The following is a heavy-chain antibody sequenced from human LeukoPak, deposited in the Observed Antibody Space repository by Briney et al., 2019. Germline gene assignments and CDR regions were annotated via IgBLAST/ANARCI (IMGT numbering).Heavy chain of an antibody. D-gene: IGHD6-19*01. V-gene: IGHV3-74*01. CDR1: AFTFSSYW. CDR3: ARDVATSGWATFY. Sequence: PGGSLKLSCAASAFTFSSYWMHWVRQAPGKGLVWVSRINSDGISTSYADSVKGRFTISRDNAKNTLYLQMNSLRAEDTAVYYCARDVATSGWATFYWGPGTLVTVSS. CDR2: INSDGIST. J-gene: IGHJ4*02.